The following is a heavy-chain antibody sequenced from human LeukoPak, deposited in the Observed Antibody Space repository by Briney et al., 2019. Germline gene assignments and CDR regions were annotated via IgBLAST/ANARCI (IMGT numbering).Heavy chain of an antibody. CDR2: IYHSGST. CDR1: GYSISSGCY. V-gene: IGHV4-38-2*01. CDR3: ASGGDYSDY. J-gene: IGHJ4*02. Sequence: SETLSLTCAVSGYSISSGCYWGWIRQPPGKGLEWIGSIYHSGSTYYNPSLKSRVTISVDTSKNQFSLKLSSVTAADTAVYYCASGGDYSDYWGQGTLVTVSS. D-gene: IGHD3-16*01.